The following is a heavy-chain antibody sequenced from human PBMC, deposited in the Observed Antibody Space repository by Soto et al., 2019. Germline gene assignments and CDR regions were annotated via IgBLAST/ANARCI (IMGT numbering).Heavy chain of an antibody. Sequence: QVQLVQSGAEVKKPGASVKVSCKACGYTFTGYAIHWVRQAPGQRLEWMGWINAGNGNTKYSQKFQGRVTITRDTFASTAYMELSSLRSEDTAVYYCARGDYYDIHDYWGQGTLVTVSS. CDR3: ARGDYYDIHDY. D-gene: IGHD3-22*01. CDR2: INAGNGNT. CDR1: GYTFTGYA. J-gene: IGHJ4*02. V-gene: IGHV1-3*01.